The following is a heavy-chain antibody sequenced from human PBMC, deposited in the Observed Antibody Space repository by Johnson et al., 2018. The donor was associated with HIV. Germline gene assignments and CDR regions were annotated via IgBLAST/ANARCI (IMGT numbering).Heavy chain of an antibody. CDR2: ISSSGSTI. J-gene: IGHJ3*02. D-gene: IGHD1-26*01. V-gene: IGHV3-11*01. Sequence: QVQLVESGGGLVKPGGSLRLSCAASGITFFDYYMSWIRQAPGKGLEWVSYISSSGSTIYYADSVKGRLTISRDNAKNSLYLQMNSLRAEDTALYYCARAVGGSYHDAFDSWGQGTMVTVSS. CDR3: ARAVGGSYHDAFDS. CDR1: GITFFDYY.